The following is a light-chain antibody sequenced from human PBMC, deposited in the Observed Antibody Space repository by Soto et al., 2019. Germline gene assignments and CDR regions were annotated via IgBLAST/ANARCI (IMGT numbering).Light chain of an antibody. V-gene: IGLV2-14*03. CDR2: DVT. CDR3: TSYASSSTRVV. J-gene: IGLJ2*01. Sequence: QSVPTQPASVSGSPGQSITISCTGTSSDVGGYNYVSWYQQYPGKAPKLMIYDVTYRPSGVSNRFSGSKSDNTASLTISGLQAEDEADYYCTSYASSSTRVVFGGGTKVTVL. CDR1: SSDVGGYNY.